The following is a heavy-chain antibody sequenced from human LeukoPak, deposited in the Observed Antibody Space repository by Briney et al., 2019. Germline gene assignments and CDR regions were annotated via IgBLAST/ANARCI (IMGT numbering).Heavy chain of an antibody. CDR3: ARGRDGYNYYYYYYMDV. V-gene: IGHV3-33*02. CDR2: IWYDGSIK. CDR1: GFTFSSYG. Sequence: PGGSLRLSCAASGFTFSSYGMHWVRQAPGKGLEWVAVIWYDGSIKYYADSAKGRFTISRDNSKNTVFLQMNSLRAEDTAVYYCARGRDGYNYYYYYYMDVWGKGTTVTVSS. J-gene: IGHJ6*03. D-gene: IGHD5-24*01.